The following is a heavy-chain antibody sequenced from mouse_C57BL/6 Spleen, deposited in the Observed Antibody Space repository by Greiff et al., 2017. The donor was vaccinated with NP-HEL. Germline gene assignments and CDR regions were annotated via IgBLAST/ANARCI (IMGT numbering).Heavy chain of an antibody. CDR2: INPGSGGT. CDR1: GYAFTNYL. CDR3: ARKGNSFDY. D-gene: IGHD2-1*01. J-gene: IGHJ2*01. V-gene: IGHV1-54*01. Sequence: QVQLQQSGAELVRPGTSVKVSCKASGYAFTNYLIEWVKQRPGQGLEWIGVINPGSGGTNYNEKFKGKATLTADKSSSTAYMQLSNLTSEYSAVYFCARKGNSFDYWGQGTTLTVSS.